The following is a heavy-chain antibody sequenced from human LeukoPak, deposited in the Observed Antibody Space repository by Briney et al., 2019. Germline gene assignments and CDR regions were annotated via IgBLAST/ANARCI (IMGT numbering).Heavy chain of an antibody. J-gene: IGHJ4*01. Sequence: PSETLSLTCAVFGGSFSDYSWTWIRQTPGKGLEWIGEINHRGGTNYNPSLKSRLTISVDTSKNQFSLNLTSVTAADTAVYFCARHRDYYDTWGHGTLVTVSS. CDR2: INHRGGT. CDR1: GGSFSDYS. CDR3: ARHRDYYDT. V-gene: IGHV4-34*01. D-gene: IGHD3-22*01.